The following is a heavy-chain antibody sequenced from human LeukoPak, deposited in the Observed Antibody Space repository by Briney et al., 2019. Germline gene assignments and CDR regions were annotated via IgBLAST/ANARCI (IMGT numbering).Heavy chain of an antibody. V-gene: IGHV4-59*08. CDR3: ARGNDY. CDR1: GVSINISY. CDR2: IYYGGSI. Sequence: SETLSLTCTVSGVSINISYWSWIRQPPGKGPEWIGFIYYGGSINYNPSLKSRVTISVDSSKTQVSLKLSSVTAADTAVYYCARGNDYWGQGTLVTVSS. J-gene: IGHJ4*02.